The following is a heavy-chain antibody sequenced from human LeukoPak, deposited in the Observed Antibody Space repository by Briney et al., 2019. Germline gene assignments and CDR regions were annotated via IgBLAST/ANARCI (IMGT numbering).Heavy chain of an antibody. D-gene: IGHD3-3*01. V-gene: IGHV4-39*01. CDR2: IYYSGST. CDR3: TPQTADYDFWSGYYTRGSRRWFDP. Sequence: SETLSLTCTVSGGSISSSSYYWGWIRQPPGKGLEWIGSIYYSGSTYYNPSLKSRVTISVDTSKNQFSLKLSSVTAADTAVYYCTPQTADYDFWSGYYTRGSRRWFDPWGQGTLVIVSS. CDR1: GGSISSSSYY. J-gene: IGHJ5*02.